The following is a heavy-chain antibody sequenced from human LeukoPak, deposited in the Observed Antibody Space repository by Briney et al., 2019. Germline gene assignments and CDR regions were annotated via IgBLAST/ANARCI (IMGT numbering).Heavy chain of an antibody. CDR3: ARQQWLEQDVFDF. J-gene: IGHJ3*01. Sequence: SETLSLTCTVSGGSISSHYWSWIRQPPGKGPEWIGYFYNSGSTNYNPSLKSRVTISGDTSKNQFSLKLNSVTAADTAVYYCARQQWLEQDVFDFWGQGILVTVSS. D-gene: IGHD6-19*01. CDR2: FYNSGST. CDR1: GGSISSHY. V-gene: IGHV4-59*08.